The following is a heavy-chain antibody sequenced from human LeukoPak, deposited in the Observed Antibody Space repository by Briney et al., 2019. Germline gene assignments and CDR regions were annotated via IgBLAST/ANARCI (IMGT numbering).Heavy chain of an antibody. V-gene: IGHV3-43*02. CDR2: ISGGGHST. Sequence: GGSLRLSCAASGFTFEDYAMHWVRQAPGKGLEWVSLISGGGHSTYYADSVKGRFTISRDNSKNSLYLQINSLRTEDTALYYCAKVGYSYGYDIWGQGTMVTVSS. CDR1: GFTFEDYA. D-gene: IGHD5-18*01. J-gene: IGHJ3*02. CDR3: AKVGYSYGYDI.